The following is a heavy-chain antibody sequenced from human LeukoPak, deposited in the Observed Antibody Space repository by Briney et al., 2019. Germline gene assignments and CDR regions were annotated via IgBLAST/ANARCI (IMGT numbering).Heavy chain of an antibody. CDR1: GYRFTFYW. J-gene: IGHJ6*02. V-gene: IGHV5-51*01. CDR3: VRPRSGAMRSSGMDV. D-gene: IGHD2-2*01. Sequence: GESLKISCKGSGYRFTFYWIGWVRQMPGKGLEWMGLIYPGDSDTRYSPSFQGQVTISADKSIGTAYLQWSSLKASDTAMYYCVRPRSGAMRSSGMDVWGQGTTVTVSS. CDR2: IYPGDSDT.